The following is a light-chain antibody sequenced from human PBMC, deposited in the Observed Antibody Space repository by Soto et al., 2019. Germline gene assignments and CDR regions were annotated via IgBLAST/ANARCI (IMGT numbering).Light chain of an antibody. V-gene: IGLV2-14*01. CDR3: SSYTTGATLVV. CDR2: EVS. CDR1: SSDVGGSNY. Sequence: QSALTQPASVSGSPGQSITISCAGTSSDVGGSNYVSWYQHHPGKAPKLILYEVSNRPSGVSNRFSGSKSDNTASLTISGLQAEDEADYYCSSYTTGATLVVFVTGTKLTVL. J-gene: IGLJ1*01.